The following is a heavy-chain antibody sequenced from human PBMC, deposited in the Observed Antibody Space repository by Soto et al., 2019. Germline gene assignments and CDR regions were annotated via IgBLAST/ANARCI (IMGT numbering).Heavy chain of an antibody. D-gene: IGHD6-13*01. V-gene: IGHV6-1*01. Sequence: SQTLSLTCAISGDSASSNSAAWNWIRQSPSRGLEWLGRTYYRSKWYNDYAVSVKSRITITPDTSKNQFSLQLNSVTPEDTAVYYCAKDRVGGRSSSGLYVMDVWGQGTTVTVSS. CDR3: AKDRVGGRSSSGLYVMDV. CDR1: GDSASSNSAA. J-gene: IGHJ6*02. CDR2: TYYRSKWYN.